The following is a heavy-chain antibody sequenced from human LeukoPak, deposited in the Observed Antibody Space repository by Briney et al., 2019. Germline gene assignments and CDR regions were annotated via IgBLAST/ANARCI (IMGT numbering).Heavy chain of an antibody. CDR1: GFTVSSNY. D-gene: IGHD3-22*01. J-gene: IGHJ4*02. CDR3: AIRDYYDGSGYYDY. Sequence: GGSLRLSCAASGFTVSSNYMSRVRQAPGKGLEWVSVIYSGGSTYYTDSVKGRFTISRDNSKNTPYLQMNSLRAEDTAVYYCAIRDYYDGSGYYDYWGQGTLVTVSS. CDR2: IYSGGST. V-gene: IGHV3-53*01.